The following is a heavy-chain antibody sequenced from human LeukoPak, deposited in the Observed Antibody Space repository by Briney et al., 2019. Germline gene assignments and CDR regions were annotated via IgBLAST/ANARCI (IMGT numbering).Heavy chain of an antibody. Sequence: GGSLRLSCEVSGFIFSSYGMSWVRQAPGKGLEWVSPVSGSARSTYYADSMKGRFSISRDNSKKTLYLQMNSLRAEDTAVYYCAKDRYYYGSGDEIDYWGQGTLVTVSS. D-gene: IGHD3-10*01. CDR1: GFIFSSYG. J-gene: IGHJ4*02. CDR3: AKDRYYYGSGDEIDY. CDR2: VSGSARST. V-gene: IGHV3-23*01.